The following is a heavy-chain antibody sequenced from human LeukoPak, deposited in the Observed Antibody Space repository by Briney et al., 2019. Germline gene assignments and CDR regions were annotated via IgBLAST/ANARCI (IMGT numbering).Heavy chain of an antibody. Sequence: PGGSLRLSRTTSGFTFSTYAMNWVRQAPGKGLEWVSGISGSGVSTYYADSVKGRFTISRDNSNNTLYLQMSSLGAEDTAVYYCAKDWGMGDQLLRIDYWGQGTLVTVSS. V-gene: IGHV3-23*01. J-gene: IGHJ4*02. D-gene: IGHD2-2*01. CDR2: ISGSGVST. CDR3: AKDWGMGDQLLRIDY. CDR1: GFTFSTYA.